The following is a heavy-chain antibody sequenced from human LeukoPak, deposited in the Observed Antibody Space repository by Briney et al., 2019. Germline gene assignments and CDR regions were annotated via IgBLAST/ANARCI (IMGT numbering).Heavy chain of an antibody. CDR2: ISGSGGST. D-gene: IGHD2-15*01. J-gene: IGHJ4*02. V-gene: IGHV3-23*01. CDR3: AKDSGPRILAEDY. CDR1: GFTFSSYA. Sequence: GGSLRLSCAASGFTFSSYAMSWVRQAPGKGLEWVSAISGSGGSTYCADSVKGRFTISRDNSKNTLYLQMNSLRAEDTAVYYCAKDSGPRILAEDYWGQGTLVTVSS.